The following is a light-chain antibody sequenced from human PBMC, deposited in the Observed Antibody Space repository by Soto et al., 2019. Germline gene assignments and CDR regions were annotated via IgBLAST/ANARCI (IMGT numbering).Light chain of an antibody. Sequence: QSLLTQPPSVRGSPGQSVTISCTGTITDFVSYNRVSWYQQPPGTAPKLIIYEASNRPSGVPDRFSGYKYGNTASLTISGLQAADEADYYCSLYTSENTYVFGTGTEVTV. CDR2: EAS. CDR1: ITDFVSYNR. J-gene: IGLJ1*01. CDR3: SLYTSENTYV. V-gene: IGLV2-18*01.